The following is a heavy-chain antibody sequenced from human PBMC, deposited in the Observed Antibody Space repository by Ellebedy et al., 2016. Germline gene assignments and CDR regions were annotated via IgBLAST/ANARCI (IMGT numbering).Heavy chain of an antibody. CDR1: GYTFTDHY. CDR2: ISAHNNNT. Sequence: ASVKVSXXASGYTFTDHYLHCVRQAPGQGLEWMGWISAHNNNTKYAQNLQGRVTMTTDISTSTAYMELTSLRPDDAAVYYCARGQQDLYNYFYMDVWGKGTTVTVSS. V-gene: IGHV1-18*04. J-gene: IGHJ6*03. D-gene: IGHD1/OR15-1a*01. CDR3: ARGQQDLYNYFYMDV.